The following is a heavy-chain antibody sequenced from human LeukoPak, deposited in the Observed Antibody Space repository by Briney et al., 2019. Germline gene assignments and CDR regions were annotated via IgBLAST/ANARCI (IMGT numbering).Heavy chain of an antibody. CDR2: IKDGGSDK. V-gene: IGHV3-7*01. D-gene: IGHD1-20*01. CDR3: VPLNWNPPGDFDR. Sequence: GGSLRLSCAASGLTVRNYWMKWVRQAPGKGLEWVANIKDGGSDKYYVDSVKGRFFITKDNAKNSLYLQMNSLRVEDPAVYYCVPLNWNPPGDFDRWGQGTLVTVSS. CDR1: GLTVRNYW. J-gene: IGHJ4*02.